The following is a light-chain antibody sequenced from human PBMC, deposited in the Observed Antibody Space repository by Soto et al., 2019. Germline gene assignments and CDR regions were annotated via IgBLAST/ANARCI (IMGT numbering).Light chain of an antibody. V-gene: IGKV3-20*01. J-gene: IGKJ1*01. CDR3: QQYARSPRT. CDR1: QTIDSNF. Sequence: IVLTQSPGTLSVSPGERASLSCRASQTIDSNFIAWYQQRPGQAPRRLLYNAASRATGVPPRFSGSGSATDFSLTTTRVEPDDVAVYYWQQYARSPRTFGQGTKLEMK. CDR2: NAA.